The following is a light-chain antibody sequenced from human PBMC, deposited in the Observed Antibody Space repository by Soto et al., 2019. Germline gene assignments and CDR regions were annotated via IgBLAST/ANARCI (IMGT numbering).Light chain of an antibody. J-gene: IGLJ3*02. CDR1: SSDVGAYNY. V-gene: IGLV2-8*01. Sequence: QSALTQPPSASGSPGQSVTISCTGTSSDVGAYNYVSWYQQYPGKAPKLMIYEVTKRPSGVPDRFSGSKSGNTASLTVSGLKDEDEADYYCTSYLGNNIWVFGGVTKLTVL. CDR2: EVT. CDR3: TSYLGNNIWV.